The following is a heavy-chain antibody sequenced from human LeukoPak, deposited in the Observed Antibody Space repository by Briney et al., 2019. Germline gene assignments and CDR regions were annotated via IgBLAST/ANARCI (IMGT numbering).Heavy chain of an antibody. CDR1: GGTFSRFT. V-gene: IGHV1-69*13. J-gene: IGHJ4*02. CDR2: ITPIFGTA. CDR3: ARAPTTGDYEPRFDY. D-gene: IGHD4-17*01. Sequence: SVKVSCKASGGTFSRFTISWVRQAPGQGFEWMGGITPIFGTANYAQKFQGRVTITADESTSTAYMELSSLRSEDTAVYYCARAPTTGDYEPRFDYWGQGTLVTVSS.